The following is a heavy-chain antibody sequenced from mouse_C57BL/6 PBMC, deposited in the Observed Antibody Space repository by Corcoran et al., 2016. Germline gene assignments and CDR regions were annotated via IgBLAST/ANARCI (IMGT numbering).Heavy chain of an antibody. CDR1: GYTFTDYY. Sequence: EVQLQQSGPELVKPGASVKISCKASGYTFTDYYMNWVKQSHGKSLEWIGDINPNNGGTSYNQKFKGKATLTVDKSSSTAYMELRSLTSEDSAVYYCARRGYDYDTDFGYWGQGTTLTVSS. CDR2: INPNNGGT. V-gene: IGHV1-26*01. D-gene: IGHD2-4*01. J-gene: IGHJ2*01. CDR3: ARRGYDYDTDFGY.